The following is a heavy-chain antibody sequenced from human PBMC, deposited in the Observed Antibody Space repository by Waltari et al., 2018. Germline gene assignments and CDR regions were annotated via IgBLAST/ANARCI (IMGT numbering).Heavy chain of an antibody. J-gene: IGHJ3*02. D-gene: IGHD6-13*01. V-gene: IGHV4-59*01. CDR2: IYYSGST. Sequence: QVQLQESGPGLVKPSETLSLTCTGSGGSISSYYWSWIRQPPGKGLEWIWYIYYSGSTNYNPSLKSRVTISVDTSKNQVSLKLSSVTAADTAVYYGARIAAAAFDIWGQGTMVTVSS. CDR3: ARIAAAAFDI. CDR1: GGSISSYY.